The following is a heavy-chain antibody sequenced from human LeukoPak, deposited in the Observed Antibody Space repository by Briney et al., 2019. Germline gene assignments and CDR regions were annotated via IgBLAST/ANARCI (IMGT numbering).Heavy chain of an antibody. CDR1: GYTFTSYG. CDR3: ARDRRSSRGGDWDLNYYYYYMDV. CDR2: IIPIFGTA. Sequence: ASVKVSCKASGYTFTSYGISWVRQAPGQGLEWMGGIIPIFGTANYAQKFQGRVTITADESTSTAYMELSSLRSEDTAVYYCARDRRSSRGGDWDLNYYYYYMDVWGKGTTVTISS. V-gene: IGHV1-69*13. D-gene: IGHD2-21*02. J-gene: IGHJ6*03.